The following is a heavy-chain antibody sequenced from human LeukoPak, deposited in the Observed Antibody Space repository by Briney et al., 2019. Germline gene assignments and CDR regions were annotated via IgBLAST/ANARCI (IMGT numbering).Heavy chain of an antibody. J-gene: IGHJ4*02. CDR1: GGSFSGYY. CDR3: ARGRNSSLVYFDY. V-gene: IGHV4-34*01. CDR2: INHSGST. D-gene: IGHD3-22*01. Sequence: KSSETLSLTCAVYGGSFSGYYWSWIRQPPGKGLEWIGEINHSGSTNYNPSLKSRVTISVDTSKDQFSLKLSSVTAADTAVYYCARGRNSSLVYFDYWGQGTLVTVSS.